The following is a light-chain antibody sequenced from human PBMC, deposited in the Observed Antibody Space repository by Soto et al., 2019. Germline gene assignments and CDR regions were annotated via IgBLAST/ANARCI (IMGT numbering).Light chain of an antibody. J-gene: IGKJ5*01. V-gene: IGKV1-9*01. Sequence: DIQLTPSPSLLSASVGGRGTSTCRASQEISSSLAWYQQIPGKAPKLLIYAASTLQSGVPSRFSGSGSGTDFILTITSLQPEDFATYYCQQLNGYPVTFGQGTRLEI. CDR3: QQLNGYPVT. CDR2: AAS. CDR1: QEISSS.